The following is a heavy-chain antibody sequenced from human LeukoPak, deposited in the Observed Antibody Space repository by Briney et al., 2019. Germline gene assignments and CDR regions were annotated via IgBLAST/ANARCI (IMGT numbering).Heavy chain of an antibody. J-gene: IGHJ5*02. D-gene: IGHD6-13*01. CDR3: ATGGSSSWHRPSNNWFDP. CDR2: FDPEDGET. V-gene: IGHV1-24*01. CDR1: GYTLTELS. Sequence: ASVKVSCKVSGYTLTELSMHWVRQAPGKVLEWMGGFDPEDGETIYAQKFQGRVTMTEDTSTDTAYMELSSLRSEDTAVYYCATGGSSSWHRPSNNWFDPWGQGTLVTVSS.